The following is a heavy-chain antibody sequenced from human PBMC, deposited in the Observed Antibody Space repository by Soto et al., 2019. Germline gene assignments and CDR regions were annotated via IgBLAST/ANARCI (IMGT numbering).Heavy chain of an antibody. J-gene: IGHJ5*02. V-gene: IGHV4-30-4*01. Sequence: SETLSLTCTVSGGSISSGDYYWSWIRQPPGKGLEWIGYIYYSGSTYYNPSLKSRVTISVDTSKNQLSLKLSSVTAVDTAVYYCARDGSGRRYCSSTSCFGFLGWFDPWGQGTLVTVSS. D-gene: IGHD2-2*01. CDR2: IYYSGST. CDR1: GGSISSGDYY. CDR3: ARDGSGRRYCSSTSCFGFLGWFDP.